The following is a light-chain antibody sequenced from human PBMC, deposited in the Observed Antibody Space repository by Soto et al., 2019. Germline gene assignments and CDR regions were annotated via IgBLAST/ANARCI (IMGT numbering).Light chain of an antibody. CDR2: GAS. CDR3: QQHRSYPVT. J-gene: IGKJ4*01. Sequence: EIVMTQSPGTLSLSPGERATLSCRASQSVSNNYLAWYQQKPGQAPRLLIYGASTRATGIPARFSGTGSGTDFTLTISRLEPEDFASYYCQQHRSYPVTFGGGTKVDIK. V-gene: IGKV3-20*01. CDR1: QSVSNNY.